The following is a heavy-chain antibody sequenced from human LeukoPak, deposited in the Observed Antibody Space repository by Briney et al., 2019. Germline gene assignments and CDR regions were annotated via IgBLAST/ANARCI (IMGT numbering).Heavy chain of an antibody. D-gene: IGHD5-12*01. CDR2: IYSGGST. V-gene: IGHV3-53*01. J-gene: IGHJ4*02. CDR3: ARQNSGYDYLGLGAFDS. CDR1: GFTVSSNY. Sequence: PGGSLRLSCAASGFTVSSNYMSWVRQAPGKGLEWVSVIYSGGSTYYADSVKGRFTISRDNSKNTLYLQVNSLRAEDTAVYYCARQNSGYDYLGLGAFDSWGQGTLVTVSS.